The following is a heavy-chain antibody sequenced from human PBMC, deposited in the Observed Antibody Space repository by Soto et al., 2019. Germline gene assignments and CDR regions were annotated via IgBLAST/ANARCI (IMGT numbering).Heavy chain of an antibody. V-gene: IGHV1-18*01. J-gene: IGHJ4*02. D-gene: IGHD2-2*01. Sequence: ASVKVSCKASGYIFTNYGITWVRQAPGQGLEWMGWISAYNGNTNSAQKFQGRVTMTTDASTTTAYMELRSLRSDDTAVYYCAREVVVAAAVDYWGQGTLVTVSS. CDR2: ISAYNGNT. CDR1: GYIFTNYG. CDR3: AREVVVAAAVDY.